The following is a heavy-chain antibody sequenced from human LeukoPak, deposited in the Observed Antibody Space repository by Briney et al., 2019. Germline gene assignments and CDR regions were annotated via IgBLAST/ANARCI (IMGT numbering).Heavy chain of an antibody. CDR1: GYTFTGYY. CDR3: ARGLLWFGELFEYYFDY. J-gene: IGHJ4*02. Sequence: GASVEVSCKASGYTFTGYYMHWVRQAPGQGLEWMGWINPNSGGTNYAQKFQGRVTMTRDTSISTAYMELSRLRSDDTAVYYCARGLLWFGELFEYYFDYWGQGTLVTVSS. V-gene: IGHV1-2*02. D-gene: IGHD3-10*01. CDR2: INPNSGGT.